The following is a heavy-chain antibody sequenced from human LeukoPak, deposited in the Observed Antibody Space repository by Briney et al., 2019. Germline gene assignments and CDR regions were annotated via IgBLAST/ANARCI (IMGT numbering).Heavy chain of an antibody. J-gene: IGHJ4*02. CDR1: GFTFSSYG. CDR3: AKAKDLSYYYDSSGYDY. CDR2: ISYDGSNK. D-gene: IGHD3-22*01. V-gene: IGHV3-30*18. Sequence: PGGSLRLSCAASGFTFSSYGMHWVRQAPGKGLEWVAVISYDGSNKYYADSVKGRFTISRDNSKNTLYLQMNSLRAEDTAVYYCAKAKDLSYYYDSSGYDYWGQGTLVTVSS.